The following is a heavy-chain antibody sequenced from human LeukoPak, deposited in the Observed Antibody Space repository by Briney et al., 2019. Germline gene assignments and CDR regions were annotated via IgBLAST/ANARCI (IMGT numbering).Heavy chain of an antibody. D-gene: IGHD3-22*01. Sequence: KSSETLSLTCAVYGGSFSGYYWSWIRQPPGKGLEWIGSIYHSGSTYYNPSLKSRVTISVDTSKNQFSLKLSSVTAADTAVYYCASSYTMIVVVDYWGQGTLVTVSS. J-gene: IGHJ4*02. CDR2: IYHSGST. CDR1: GGSFSGYY. CDR3: ASSYTMIVVVDY. V-gene: IGHV4-34*01.